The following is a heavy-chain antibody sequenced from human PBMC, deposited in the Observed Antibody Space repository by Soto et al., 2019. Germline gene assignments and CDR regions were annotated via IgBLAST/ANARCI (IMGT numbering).Heavy chain of an antibody. CDR3: ARSSGGNFGIIIEGSNWFDP. Sequence: GASVKVSCKTSGYIFTAYSMHWVRQAPGQGLEWMGVVNPSGGSAHYAQSFEGRVTLTRDTSTSTFCMELSSLRSEDTAIYYCARSSGGNFGIIIEGSNWFDPWGQGTLVTVSS. J-gene: IGHJ5*02. V-gene: IGHV1-46*01. CDR2: VNPSGGSA. D-gene: IGHD3-3*01. CDR1: GYIFTAYS.